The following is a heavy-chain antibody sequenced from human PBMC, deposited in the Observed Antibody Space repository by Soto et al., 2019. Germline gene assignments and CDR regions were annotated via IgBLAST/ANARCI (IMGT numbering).Heavy chain of an antibody. CDR2: IYYSGST. D-gene: IGHD3-10*01. Sequence: LSLTCTVSGGSISSYYWSWIRQPPGKGLEWIGYIYYSGSTNYNPSLKSRVTISVDTSKNQFSLKLSSVTAADTAVYYCARGAYYGSGTVPYYYYYGMDVWGQGTTVTVSS. CDR3: ARGAYYGSGTVPYYYYYGMDV. V-gene: IGHV4-59*01. J-gene: IGHJ6*02. CDR1: GGSISSYY.